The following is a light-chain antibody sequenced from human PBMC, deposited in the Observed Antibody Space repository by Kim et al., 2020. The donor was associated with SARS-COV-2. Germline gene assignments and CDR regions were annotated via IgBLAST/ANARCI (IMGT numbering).Light chain of an antibody. Sequence: QSVLTQPASVSGSPGQSITISCTGTISDIGTYNFVSWFRQHPGKAPKLLIYDVSQRPSGLSNRFSGSKSDNTASLTISGLQAEDEADYYCSSYTSSNTWVFGGGTQLTVL. CDR2: DVS. CDR1: ISDIGTYNF. J-gene: IGLJ3*02. V-gene: IGLV2-14*01. CDR3: SSYTSSNTWV.